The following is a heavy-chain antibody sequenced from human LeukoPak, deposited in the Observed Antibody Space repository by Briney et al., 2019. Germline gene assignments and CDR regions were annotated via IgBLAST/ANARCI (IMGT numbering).Heavy chain of an antibody. CDR2: IYNSGTT. D-gene: IGHD2-21*02. CDR1: GDSISSGGYS. J-gene: IGHJ4*02. CDR3: ARGWGPAYCGGDCHRHFDY. V-gene: IGHV4-30-4*07. Sequence: SQTLSLTCVVSGDSISSGGYSWNWFRQPPGKGLDWIGYIYNSGTTSYNPTLKSRVTMSVDTSKNQFSLKLSSVTAADTALYYCARGWGPAYCGGDCHRHFDYWGQGTLVTVSS.